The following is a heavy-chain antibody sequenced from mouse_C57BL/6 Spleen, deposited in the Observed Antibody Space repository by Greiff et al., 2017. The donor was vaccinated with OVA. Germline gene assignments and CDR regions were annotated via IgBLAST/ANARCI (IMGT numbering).Heavy chain of an antibody. V-gene: IGHV3-6*01. J-gene: IGHJ2*01. CDR2: ISYDGSN. Sequence: EVKLMESGPGLVKPSQSLSLTCSVTGYSITSGYYWNWIRQFPGNKLEWMGYISYDGSNNYNPSLKNRISITRDTSKNQFFLKLNSVTTEDTATYYCARDHEGDYFDYWGQGTTLTVSS. CDR1: GYSITSGYY. CDR3: ARDHEGDYFDY.